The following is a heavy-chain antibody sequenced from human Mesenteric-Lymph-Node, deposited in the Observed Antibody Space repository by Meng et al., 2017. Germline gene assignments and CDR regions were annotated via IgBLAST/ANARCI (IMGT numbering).Heavy chain of an antibody. D-gene: IGHD2-15*01. J-gene: IGHJ6*02. Sequence: ASVKVSCKTSGYTFTSYGISWVRQAPGQGLEWMGWVSAYNGNTNYAQKVQGRVIMTTDTSTSTAYMELRSLTPDDTAVYYCARVDCSGGSCYSPYYYYGMDVWGQGTPVTVSS. CDR1: GYTFTSYG. CDR3: ARVDCSGGSCYSPYYYYGMDV. V-gene: IGHV1-18*01. CDR2: VSAYNGNT.